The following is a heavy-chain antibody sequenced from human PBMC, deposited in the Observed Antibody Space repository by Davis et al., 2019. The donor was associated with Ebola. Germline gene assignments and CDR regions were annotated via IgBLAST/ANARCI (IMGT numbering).Heavy chain of an antibody. CDR2: INHSGST. CDR3: ARGVLSKITIFGVVTQYRGWFDP. J-gene: IGHJ5*02. V-gene: IGHV4-34*01. CDR1: VGSFRGYY. D-gene: IGHD3-3*01. Sequence: SETLSLTCAVYVGSFRGYYWSWIRQPPGKGLEWIGEINHSGSTNYNPSLKSRVTISVDTSKNQVSLRLSSVTAADTAVYYCARGVLSKITIFGVVTQYRGWFDPWGQGTLVTVSS.